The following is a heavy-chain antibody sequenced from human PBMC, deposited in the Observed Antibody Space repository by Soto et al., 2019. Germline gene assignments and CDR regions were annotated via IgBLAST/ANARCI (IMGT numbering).Heavy chain of an antibody. D-gene: IGHD3-10*01. CDR2: ISWNSGSI. Sequence: LRLSCAASGFTFDDYAMHWVRQAPGKGLEWVSGISWNSGSIGYADSVKGRFTISRDNAKNSLYLQMNSLRAEDTALYYCAKDITMVRGVITDWGQGTPVTVYS. CDR1: GFTFDDYA. J-gene: IGHJ4*02. CDR3: AKDITMVRGVITD. V-gene: IGHV3-9*01.